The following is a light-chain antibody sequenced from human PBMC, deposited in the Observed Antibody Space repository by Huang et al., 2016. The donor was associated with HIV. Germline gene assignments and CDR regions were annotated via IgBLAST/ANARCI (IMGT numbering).Light chain of an antibody. V-gene: IGKV3-11*01. CDR3: QQRKYWPPIT. J-gene: IGKJ5*01. CDR1: QSVNSY. Sequence: ETVLTQSPATLSLSPGERATLSCRANQSVNSYLAWYQQKPGQTPRLLIYYASHRATGIPARFSGSGSGTDFTLTISSLEPEDFAVYYCQQRKYWPPITFGQGTRLEIK. CDR2: YAS.